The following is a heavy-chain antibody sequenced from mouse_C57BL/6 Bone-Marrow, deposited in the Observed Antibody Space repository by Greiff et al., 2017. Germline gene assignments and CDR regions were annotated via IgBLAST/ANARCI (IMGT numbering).Heavy chain of an antibody. CDR2: ISDGGSYT. CDR3: ARVLNYYGSSYWYFDV. D-gene: IGHD1-1*01. V-gene: IGHV5-4*01. J-gene: IGHJ1*03. Sequence: EVQRVESGGGLVKPGGSLKLSCAASGFTFSSYAMSWVRQTPEKRLEWVATISDGGSYTYYPDNVKGRFTISRDNAKNNLYLQMSHLKSEDTAMYYCARVLNYYGSSYWYFDVWGTGTTVTVAS. CDR1: GFTFSSYA.